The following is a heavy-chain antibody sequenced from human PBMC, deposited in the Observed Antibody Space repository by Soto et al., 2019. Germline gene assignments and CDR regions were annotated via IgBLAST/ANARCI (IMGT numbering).Heavy chain of an antibody. J-gene: IGHJ5*02. CDR3: ARGPYSSSSGTFDP. CDR1: GGSVSSGSYY. Sequence: LSLTFTVSGGSVSSGSYYWSWIRQPPGKGLEWIGYIYYSGSTNYNPSLKSRVTISVDTSKNQFSLKLSSVTAADTAVYYCARGPYSSSSGTFDPWGQGTLVTVSS. D-gene: IGHD6-6*01. CDR2: IYYSGST. V-gene: IGHV4-61*01.